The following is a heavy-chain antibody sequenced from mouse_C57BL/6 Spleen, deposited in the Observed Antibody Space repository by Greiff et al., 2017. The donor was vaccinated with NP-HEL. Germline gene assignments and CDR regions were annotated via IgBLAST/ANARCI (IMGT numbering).Heavy chain of an antibody. V-gene: IGHV1-61*01. Sequence: QVQLQQPGAELVRPGSSVKLSCKASGYTFTSYWMDWVKQRPGQGLEWIGNIYPSDSETHYNQKFKDKATLTVDKSSSTAYMQLSSLTSEDSAVYYCARRDGYDERAWFAYWGQGTLVTVSA. J-gene: IGHJ3*01. CDR3: ARRDGYDERAWFAY. CDR2: IYPSDSET. CDR1: GYTFTSYW. D-gene: IGHD2-2*01.